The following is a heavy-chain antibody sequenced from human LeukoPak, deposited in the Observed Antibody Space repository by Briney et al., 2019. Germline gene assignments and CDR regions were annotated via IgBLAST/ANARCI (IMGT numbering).Heavy chain of an antibody. Sequence: SDTLSLTCTVSGGSISSYYWSWFRQPPGKGLDWIGNIYYSGSTNYNPSLKSRVTMSVDTSKNQFSLKLISVTAADTAVYYCARVRERNSYYYGMDVWGQGTTVTVSS. CDR3: ARVRERNSYYYGMDV. V-gene: IGHV4-59*01. CDR1: GGSISSYY. J-gene: IGHJ6*02. CDR2: IYYSGST. D-gene: IGHD1-26*01.